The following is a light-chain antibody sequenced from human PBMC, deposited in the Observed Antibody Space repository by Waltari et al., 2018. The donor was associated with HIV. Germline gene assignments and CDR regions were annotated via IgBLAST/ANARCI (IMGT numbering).Light chain of an antibody. CDR1: QDITKH. V-gene: IGKV1-33*01. CDR2: EAS. CDR3: QQSAHLWT. Sequence: DIQMTQSPSSLSSYVGDTFTITCQASQDITKHFNWYQQKPGKAPKAIISEASNLETGVPPRFSGSGSGIDFSLTISSLQPEDVATYYCQQSAHLWTFGRGTKVEL. J-gene: IGKJ1*01.